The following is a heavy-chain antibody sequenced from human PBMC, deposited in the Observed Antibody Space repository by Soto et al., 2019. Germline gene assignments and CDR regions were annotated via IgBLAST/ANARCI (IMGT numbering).Heavy chain of an antibody. CDR3: ARELNGDYVTY. CDR2: IFYSGST. CDR1: GGSISNYY. Sequence: PSETLSLTCSVSGGSISNYYWSWIRQPPGKGLEWIGYIFYSGSTSYNPSLKSRVTISVDTSKNQFSLKLTSVTAADTAVYHCARELNGDYVTYWGQGTLVTVSS. J-gene: IGHJ4*02. V-gene: IGHV4-59*01. D-gene: IGHD4-17*01.